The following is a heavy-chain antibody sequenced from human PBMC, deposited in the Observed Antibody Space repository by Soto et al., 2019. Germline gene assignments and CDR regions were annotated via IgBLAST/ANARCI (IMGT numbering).Heavy chain of an antibody. Sequence: GGSLRLSCAASGFTFSSYSMNWVRQAPGKGLEWVSSISGSGNYTHYADFLRGRFTISRDNAKTSLYLQMNSLRAEDTAVYYCAREGINNYNEYYFDSWGQGTVVTVS. CDR3: AREGINNYNEYYFDS. CDR2: ISGSGNYT. CDR1: GFTFSSYS. V-gene: IGHV3-21*01. J-gene: IGHJ4*02. D-gene: IGHD4-4*01.